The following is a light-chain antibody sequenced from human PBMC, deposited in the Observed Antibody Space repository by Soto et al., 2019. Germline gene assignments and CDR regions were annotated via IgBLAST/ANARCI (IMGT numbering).Light chain of an antibody. V-gene: IGKV3-20*01. CDR1: ESLSSAY. Sequence: EIVLTQSPGTLSLSPGERATLSCRASESLSSAYLAWYQQKPGQAPRLLLYGASTRATGIPDRFSGSGSGTEFTLTISRLEPEDLAVYYCQQYGSSPRTFGQGTKVEIK. CDR3: QQYGSSPRT. CDR2: GAS. J-gene: IGKJ1*01.